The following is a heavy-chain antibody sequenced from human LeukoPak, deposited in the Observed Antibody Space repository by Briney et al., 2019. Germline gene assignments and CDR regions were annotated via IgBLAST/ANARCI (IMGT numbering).Heavy chain of an antibody. D-gene: IGHD3-22*01. CDR1: GYSFVGYY. Sequence: GASVKVSCKASGYSFVGYYLHWVRQAPGQGLEWMGGFDPEDGETIYAQKFQGRVTMTEDTSTDTAYMELSSLRSEDTAVYYCATLGFLADMIRDWYFDLWGRGTLVTVSS. CDR2: FDPEDGET. J-gene: IGHJ2*01. CDR3: ATLGFLADMIRDWYFDL. V-gene: IGHV1-24*01.